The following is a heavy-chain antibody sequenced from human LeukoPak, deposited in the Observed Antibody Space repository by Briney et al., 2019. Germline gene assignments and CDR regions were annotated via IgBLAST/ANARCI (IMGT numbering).Heavy chain of an antibody. CDR3: ARDTYEPGLIDF. CDR2: INSGSSDK. Sequence: PGGSLRLSCAASGFTFSLYAMNWVRQAPGKGLEWVSYINSGSSDKHYTESVRGRFTISRDNDKKTLYLQMDSLRAEDTAVYYCARDTYEPGLIDFWGQGTLVSVSS. CDR1: GFTFSLYA. V-gene: IGHV3-21*05. D-gene: IGHD3-3*01. J-gene: IGHJ4*02.